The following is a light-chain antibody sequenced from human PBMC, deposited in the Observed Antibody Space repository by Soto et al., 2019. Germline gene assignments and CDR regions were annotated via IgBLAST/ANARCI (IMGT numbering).Light chain of an antibody. V-gene: IGLV2-14*01. CDR1: SSDVGGYNY. J-gene: IGLJ1*01. CDR2: DVS. CDR3: SSYTSSSTHYV. Sequence: QSVLTQPASVAGSPGQSITISCTGTSSDVGGYNYVSWYQPHPGKAPKLMIYDVSNRPSGVSNRFSGSKSGNTASLTISGLQAEDEADYYCSSYTSSSTHYVFGTGTKLTVL.